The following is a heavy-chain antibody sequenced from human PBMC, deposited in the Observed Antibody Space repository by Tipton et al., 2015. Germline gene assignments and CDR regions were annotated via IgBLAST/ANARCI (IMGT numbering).Heavy chain of an antibody. V-gene: IGHV1-8*01. CDR1: GYTFTSYD. J-gene: IGHJ3*02. CDR2: MNPNSGNT. D-gene: IGHD6-6*01. CDR3: ARTVAAPLDAFDI. Sequence: QVQLVQSGAEVKKPGASVKVSCKASGYTFTSYDINWVRQATGPGLEWMGWMNPNSGNTGYTQKFQGRVTMTTDTSTSTAYLELRSLRSDDTAVYYCARTVAAPLDAFDIWGHGTMVTVSS.